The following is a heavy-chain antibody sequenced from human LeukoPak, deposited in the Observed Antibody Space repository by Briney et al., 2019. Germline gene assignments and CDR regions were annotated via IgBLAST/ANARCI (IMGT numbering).Heavy chain of an antibody. CDR2: IKQDGSEK. J-gene: IGHJ4*02. CDR1: GFTFSTYW. D-gene: IGHD3-9*01. V-gene: IGHV3-7*03. CDR3: ARDEGILTAYYFH. Sequence: GGSLRLSCAASGFTFSTYWMTWVRQAPGKGLEWVANIKQDGSEKYYVDSVKGRFTVSGDNGKNSLYLQMNSLRAEDTAVYYCARDEGILTAYYFHWGQGTLVTVSS.